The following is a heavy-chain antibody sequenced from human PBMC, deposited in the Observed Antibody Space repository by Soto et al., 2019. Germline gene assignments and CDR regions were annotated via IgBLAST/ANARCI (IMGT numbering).Heavy chain of an antibody. CDR1: GFTFSSYA. V-gene: IGHV3-23*01. CDR3: AKMAGQNGLHAFDI. J-gene: IGHJ3*02. Sequence: GGSLRLSCAASGFTFSSYAMSWVRQAPGKGLEWVSSIDNSGGVTFYADSVKGRFTFSRDNSKNTLYLQMKSMRAEDTALYYCAKMAGQNGLHAFDIWGQGTMVTVSS. CDR2: IDNSGGVT. D-gene: IGHD2-8*01.